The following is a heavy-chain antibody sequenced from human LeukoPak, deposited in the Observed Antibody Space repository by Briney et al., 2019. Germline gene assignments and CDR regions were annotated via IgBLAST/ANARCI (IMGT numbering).Heavy chain of an antibody. V-gene: IGHV4-59*01. CDR3: ARVDRRRVKQQLVLGWFDP. D-gene: IGHD6-13*01. CDR1: GGSISSYC. J-gene: IGHJ5*02. Sequence: PSETLSLTCTVSGGSISSYCWSWIRQPPGKGLEWIGYIYYSGSTNYNPSLKSRVTISVDTSKNQFSLKLSSVTAADTAVYYCARVDRRRVKQQLVLGWFDPWGQGTLVTVSS. CDR2: IYYSGST.